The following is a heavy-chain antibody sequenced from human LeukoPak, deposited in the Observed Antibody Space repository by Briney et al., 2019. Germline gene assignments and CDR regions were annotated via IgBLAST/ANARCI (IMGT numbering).Heavy chain of an antibody. CDR1: GGSISSGDYY. V-gene: IGHV4-30-4*08. J-gene: IGHJ4*02. D-gene: IGHD4-11*01. Sequence: SETLSLTCTVSGGSISSGDYYWTWIRQPPGKGLEWIGYIHYSGNTYYNPSLKSRVTISIDTSKNQFSLKLSSVTAADTAMYYCARVGVTTGTFDYWGQGTLVTVSS. CDR3: ARVGVTTGTFDY. CDR2: IHYSGNT.